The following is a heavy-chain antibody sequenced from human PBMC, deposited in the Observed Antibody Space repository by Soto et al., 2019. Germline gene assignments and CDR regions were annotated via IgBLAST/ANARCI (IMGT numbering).Heavy chain of an antibody. CDR1: GGSINSGGYC. Sequence: QVQLQESGPGLVKPSQTLSLTCTVSGGSINSGGYCWSWIRQHPGKGLEWIGCISYGGSTSYNAXLXRXXTTSVATSKNQFSLKLSSVTAAATAVYYCSRGILIWGQGTLITVSS. D-gene: IGHD5-18*01. J-gene: IGHJ4*02. CDR2: ISYGGST. V-gene: IGHV4-31*01. CDR3: SRGILI.